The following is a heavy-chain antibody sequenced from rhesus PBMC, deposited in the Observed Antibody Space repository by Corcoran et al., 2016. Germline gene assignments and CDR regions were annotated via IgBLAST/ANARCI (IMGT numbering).Heavy chain of an antibody. J-gene: IGHJ4*01. CDR2: SYGGRVST. V-gene: IGHV4-147*01. CDR3: AKDKGTVGTVFDY. D-gene: IGHD5-24*01. Sequence: QVQLQESGPGVVTPSETRSLTCAVSGRSLRSSCWGWIRPPPRTGPGGIGQSYGGRVSTSYNPTRKSRGTISSDTSKNQFSLKLSSVTAADTAVYYCAKDKGTVGTVFDYWGQGVLVTVSS. CDR1: GRSLRSSC.